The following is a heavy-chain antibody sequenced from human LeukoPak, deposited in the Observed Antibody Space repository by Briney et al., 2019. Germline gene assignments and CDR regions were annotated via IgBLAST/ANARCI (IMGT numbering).Heavy chain of an antibody. CDR2: ISSTGTYT. CDR1: GFTFSDYG. J-gene: IGHJ3*02. D-gene: IGHD4-17*01. V-gene: IGHV3-64*01. Sequence: GGSLRLSCVGSGFTFSDYGIYWVRQAPGRGLEHVSAISSTGTYTYYANSVRGRFTISRDNSKNTLYLQMGSLRAEDMAVYYCARGPTVTSFNAFDMWGQGTMVTVSS. CDR3: ARGPTVTSFNAFDM.